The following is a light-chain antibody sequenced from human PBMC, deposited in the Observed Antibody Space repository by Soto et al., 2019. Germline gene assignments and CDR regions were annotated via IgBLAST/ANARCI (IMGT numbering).Light chain of an antibody. J-gene: IGLJ1*01. CDR3: CSYAGSSYV. CDR2: DVS. V-gene: IGLV2-11*01. CDR1: SSDVGGYNY. Sequence: QSALTQPRSVSGSPGQSVTISCTGTSSDVGGYNYVSWYQQHPGKAHKLMIYDVSKRPSGVPDRFSGSKSGITASLTISGLQAEDEADYYCCSYAGSSYVFGTGTKLTVL.